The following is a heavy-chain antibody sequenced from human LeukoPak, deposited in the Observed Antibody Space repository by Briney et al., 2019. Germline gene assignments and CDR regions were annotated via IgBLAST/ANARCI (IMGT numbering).Heavy chain of an antibody. V-gene: IGHV3-23*01. CDR1: GFTFSSYG. D-gene: IGHD4-17*01. Sequence: GGSLRLSCAASGFTFSSYGMHWVRQAPGKGLEWVSAISGSGGSTYYADSVKGRFTISRDNSKNTLYLQMNSLRAEDTAVYYCAQTFYGDYVANWGQGTLVTVSS. J-gene: IGHJ4*02. CDR2: ISGSGGST. CDR3: AQTFYGDYVAN.